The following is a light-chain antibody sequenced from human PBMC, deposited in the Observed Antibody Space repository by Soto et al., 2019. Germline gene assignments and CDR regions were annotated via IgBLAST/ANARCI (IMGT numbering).Light chain of an antibody. Sequence: EIVLTQSPGTLSLYPGERATLSCRASQSVRSSYLAWYQQKPGQAPRLLIYGASSRATGIPDRFSGSGSGTDFTLTISRLEPEDFAVYYCQQYGSSFGQGTKLEIK. CDR3: QQYGSS. J-gene: IGKJ2*01. CDR1: QSVRSSY. CDR2: GAS. V-gene: IGKV3-20*01.